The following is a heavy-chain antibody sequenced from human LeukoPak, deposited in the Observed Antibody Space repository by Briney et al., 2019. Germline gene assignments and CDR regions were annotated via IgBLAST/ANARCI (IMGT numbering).Heavy chain of an antibody. CDR3: AKKTGYSSAWYVEY. CDR2: ISNSGGGST. J-gene: IGHJ4*02. V-gene: IGHV3-23*01. Sequence: PGGSLRLSCTASGFTFSSYAMSWVRQAPGKGLEWVSSISNSGGGSTNYADSVKGRFTISRDNSKNTLYLQMNSLRADDTAVYYCAKKTGYSSAWYVEYWGQGTLVTVSS. D-gene: IGHD6-19*01. CDR1: GFTFSSYA.